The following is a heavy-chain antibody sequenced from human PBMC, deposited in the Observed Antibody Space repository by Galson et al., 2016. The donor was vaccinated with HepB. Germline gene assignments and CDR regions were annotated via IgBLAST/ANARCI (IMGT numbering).Heavy chain of an antibody. D-gene: IGHD3-16*01. CDR1: GFIVSDNY. J-gene: IGHJ2*01. V-gene: IGHV3-11*06. CDR2: ISITSGYK. CDR3: ARTPEGDRRYFDL. Sequence: SLRLSCAGSGFIVSDNYMSWVRQAPGKGLEWVSFISITSGYKYYADSLKGRVTISRDNAKNALYLQMNSLRAEDTAVYYCARTPEGDRRYFDLWGRGTLVAVSS.